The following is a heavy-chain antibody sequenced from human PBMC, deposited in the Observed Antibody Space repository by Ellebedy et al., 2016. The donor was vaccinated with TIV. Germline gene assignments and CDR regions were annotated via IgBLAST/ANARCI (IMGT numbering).Heavy chain of an antibody. J-gene: IGHJ3*02. Sequence: SETLSLTXAVYGGSFSGYYWSLIRQPQGKGLEWIGEINHSGSTNYNPSLKSRVTISVDTSKNQFSLKLSSVTAADTAVYYCARGGRGYSYGYPAFDIWGQGTMVTVSS. CDR2: INHSGST. CDR3: ARGGRGYSYGYPAFDI. CDR1: GGSFSGYY. V-gene: IGHV4-34*01. D-gene: IGHD5-18*01.